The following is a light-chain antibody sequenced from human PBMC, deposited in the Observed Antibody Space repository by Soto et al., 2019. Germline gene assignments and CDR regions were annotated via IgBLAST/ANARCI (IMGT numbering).Light chain of an antibody. CDR3: QSYDSGLGVYV. V-gene: IGLV1-40*01. CDR2: GNS. CDR1: SSNIGAGYD. Sequence: QSVLTQPPSVAGAPGQRVTISCTGSSSNIGAGYDVHWYQQLPGTAPKLLIYGNSNRPSGVPDRFSGSKSGTSASLAITGLRVGDGANYSSQSYDSGLGVYVF. J-gene: IGLJ1*01.